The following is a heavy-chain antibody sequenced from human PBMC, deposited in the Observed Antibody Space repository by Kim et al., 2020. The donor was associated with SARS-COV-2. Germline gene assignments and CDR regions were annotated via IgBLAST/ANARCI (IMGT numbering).Heavy chain of an antibody. V-gene: IGHV4-4*02. J-gene: IGHJ4*02. CDR2: T. CDR3: ARGNWLAVIDY. Sequence: TNSTPPLKSRVNISVDKSKIQFSLKLSSVTAADTAVYYCARGNWLAVIDYWGQGTLVTVSS. D-gene: IGHD6-19*01.